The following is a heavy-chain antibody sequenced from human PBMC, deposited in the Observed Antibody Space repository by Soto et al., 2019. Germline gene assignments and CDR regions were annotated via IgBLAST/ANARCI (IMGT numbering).Heavy chain of an antibody. J-gene: IGHJ6*02. V-gene: IGHV1-69*13. CDR3: ARRYYYGSGTFASYYYYGMDV. CDR2: IIPIFGTA. CDR1: GGTFSNYA. Sequence: SVKVSCKASGGTFSNYAISWVRQAPGQGLEWMGGIIPIFGTANYAQKFQGRVTITADESTSTAYMELSSLRSEDTAVYYCARRYYYGSGTFASYYYYGMDVWGQGTTVTVSS. D-gene: IGHD3-10*01.